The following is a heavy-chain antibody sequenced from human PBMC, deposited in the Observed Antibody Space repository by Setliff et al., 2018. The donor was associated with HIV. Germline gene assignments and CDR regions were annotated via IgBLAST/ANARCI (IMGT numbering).Heavy chain of an antibody. Sequence: SETLSLTCAVYGGSFSGYSWTWLRQPPGKGLEWIASIYYSGSLYYNPSLTSRVAISVDTSNNRISLNLRSVTAADTAVYYCSNWNTTVDADSWGQGTLVTVSS. CDR2: IYYSGSL. J-gene: IGHJ4*02. V-gene: IGHV4-34*01. D-gene: IGHD1-1*01. CDR1: GGSFSGYS. CDR3: SNWNTTVDADS.